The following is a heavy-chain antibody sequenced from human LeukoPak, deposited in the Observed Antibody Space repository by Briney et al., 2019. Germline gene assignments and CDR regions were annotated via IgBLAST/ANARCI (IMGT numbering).Heavy chain of an antibody. CDR1: GGSISSYY. CDR2: IYYSGST. Sequence: SETLSLTCTVSGGSISSYYWSWIRQPPGKGLEWIGYIYYSGSTNYNPSLKSRVTISVDTSKNQFSLKLSSVTAADTAVYYCARGSDSGYAIYYYYYYMDVWGKGTTVTVSS. J-gene: IGHJ6*03. CDR3: ARGSDSGYAIYYYYYYMDV. D-gene: IGHD5-12*01. V-gene: IGHV4-59*01.